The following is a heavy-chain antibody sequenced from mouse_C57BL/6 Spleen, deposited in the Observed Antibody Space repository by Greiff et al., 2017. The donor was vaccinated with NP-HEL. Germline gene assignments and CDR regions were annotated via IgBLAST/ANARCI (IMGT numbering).Heavy chain of an antibody. D-gene: IGHD2-4*01. Sequence: VQLQQSGPELVKPGASVKISCKASGYTFTDYYMNWVKQSHGKSLEWIGDINPNNGGTSYNQKFKGKATLTVDKSSSTAYMELRSLTSEDSAVYYCARIDYGVGFAYWGQGTLVTVSA. CDR1: GYTFTDYY. CDR2: INPNNGGT. CDR3: ARIDYGVGFAY. J-gene: IGHJ3*01. V-gene: IGHV1-26*01.